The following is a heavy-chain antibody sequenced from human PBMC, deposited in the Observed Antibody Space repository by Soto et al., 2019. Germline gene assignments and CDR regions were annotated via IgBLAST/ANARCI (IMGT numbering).Heavy chain of an antibody. CDR3: ARHVPAAGYYYGMDV. Sequence: QVQLVQSGAAVKKPGSSVKVSCKASGGTFSSYAISWVRQAPGQGLEWMGGIIAIFGTADYAQKFQGRVTITADESTSTAYMELSSLRSEDTAVYYCARHVPAAGYYYGMDVWGQGTTVTVSS. CDR2: IIAIFGTA. V-gene: IGHV1-69*12. CDR1: GGTFSSYA. D-gene: IGHD2-2*01. J-gene: IGHJ6*02.